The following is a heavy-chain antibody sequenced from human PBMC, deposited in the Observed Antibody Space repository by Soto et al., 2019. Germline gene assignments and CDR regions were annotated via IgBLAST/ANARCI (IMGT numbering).Heavy chain of an antibody. CDR3: ARDDSFAFDI. D-gene: IGHD2-21*01. Sequence: EVQLVESGGGLGQPGGSLRLSCAASGFTFTSYSMNWVRQAPGKGLEWVSYIRGTTHYADSVKGRFTISRDNARSSLYLQMNSLIADDTAVYYCARDDSFAFDIWGQGTMVTVSS. CDR2: IRGTT. CDR1: GFTFTSYS. V-gene: IGHV3-48*01. J-gene: IGHJ3*02.